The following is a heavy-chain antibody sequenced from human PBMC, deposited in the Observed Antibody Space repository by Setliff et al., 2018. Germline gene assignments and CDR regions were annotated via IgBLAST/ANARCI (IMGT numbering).Heavy chain of an antibody. CDR2: IIPIFGTA. D-gene: IGHD3-22*01. CDR1: GGTFRNYG. CDR3: ARERGSYDSSTHHTYYFDY. Sequence: GASVKVSCKASGGTFRNYGISWVRQAPGQGLDWMGGIIPIFGTANYAQKFQGRVTITTDDSTNTAYMELSSLRSEDTAVYFCARERGSYDSSTHHTYYFDYWGQGTLVTVSS. V-gene: IGHV1-69*05. J-gene: IGHJ4*02.